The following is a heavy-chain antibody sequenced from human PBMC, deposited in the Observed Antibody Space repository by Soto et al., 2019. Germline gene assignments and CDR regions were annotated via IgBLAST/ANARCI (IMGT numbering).Heavy chain of an antibody. CDR3: ARVIAAAGTHFGDYYYGMDV. V-gene: IGHV1-18*01. J-gene: IGHJ6*02. CDR2: ISAYNGNT. D-gene: IGHD6-13*01. CDR1: GYTFTSYG. Sequence: GASVKVSCKASGYTFTSYGISWVRQAPGQGLEWMGWISAYNGNTNYAQKLQGRVTMTTDTSTSTAYMELRSLRSDDTAVYYCARVIAAAGTHFGDYYYGMDVWGQGTTVTDSS.